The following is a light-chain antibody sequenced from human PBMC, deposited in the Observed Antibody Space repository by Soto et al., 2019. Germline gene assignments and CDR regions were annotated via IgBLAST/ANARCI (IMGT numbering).Light chain of an antibody. CDR3: QKYNNWPPLT. V-gene: IGKV3-15*01. CDR2: GAS. CDR1: QSVSSN. Sequence: EIVMTQSPATLSVSPGERATLSCRASQSVSSNLAWYQQKPGQAPRLLIYGASTRATGIPARFSGSGSGTEFTLTISSLKSEDFAGYYCQKYNNWPPLTFGGGTKVEIK. J-gene: IGKJ4*01.